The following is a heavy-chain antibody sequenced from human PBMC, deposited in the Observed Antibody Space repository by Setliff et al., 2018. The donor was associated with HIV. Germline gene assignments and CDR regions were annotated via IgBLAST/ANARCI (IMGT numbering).Heavy chain of an antibody. J-gene: IGHJ6*03. CDR2: VHNSGGT. Sequence: KTSETLSLTCTVSGGSISTNSYYWGWIRQSPGKGLEWVGNVHNSGGTNYNPSLKSRVSISVDTSKNQFSLNVNSVTAPDTAVYYCVRHTRDTSLAHYYYY. D-gene: IGHD5-18*01. V-gene: IGHV4-39*01. CDR1: GGSISTNSYY. CDR3: VRHTRDTSLAHYYYY.